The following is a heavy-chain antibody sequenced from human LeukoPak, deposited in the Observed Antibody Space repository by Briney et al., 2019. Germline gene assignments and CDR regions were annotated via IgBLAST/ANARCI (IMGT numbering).Heavy chain of an antibody. Sequence: PSETLSLTCTVSGGSISSYYWSWIRQPPGKGLEWIGYIYTSGSTNYNPSLKSRVTISVDTSKNQFSLKLSSVTAADAAVYYCARYPSAGVSVNWFDPWGQGTLVTVSS. CDR3: ARYPSAGVSVNWFDP. V-gene: IGHV4-4*09. CDR2: IYTSGST. D-gene: IGHD3-10*01. CDR1: GGSISSYY. J-gene: IGHJ5*02.